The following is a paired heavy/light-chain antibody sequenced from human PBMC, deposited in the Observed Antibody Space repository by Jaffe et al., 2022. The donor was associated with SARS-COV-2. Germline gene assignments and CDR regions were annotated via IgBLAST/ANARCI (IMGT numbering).Heavy chain of an antibody. D-gene: IGHD6-13*01. CDR3: GRETLEAAGSIDY. CDR2: ISWDGGSI. Sequence: EVQLVESGGAVVQPGGSLRLSCAASGFTFNDYAMHWVRQAPGKGLEWVSLISWDGGSIYFGDSVRGRFTISRDNSKNSLYLQMNSLREEDTAFYYCGRETLEAAGSIDYWGQGTLVTVSS. J-gene: IGHJ4*02. CDR1: GFTFNDYA. V-gene: IGHV3-43D*03.
Light chain of an antibody. CDR2: GAF. Sequence: EIVMTQSPATLSVSPGETATLSCRASQSVSSDLAWYQQRPGQAPRLLIYGAFTRAPGIPARFSGSGSWTEFTLTITSLQSEDFAVYYCQQYHNFWTFGQGTKVEIK. CDR3: QQYHNFWT. V-gene: IGKV3-15*01. CDR1: QSVSSD. J-gene: IGKJ1*01.